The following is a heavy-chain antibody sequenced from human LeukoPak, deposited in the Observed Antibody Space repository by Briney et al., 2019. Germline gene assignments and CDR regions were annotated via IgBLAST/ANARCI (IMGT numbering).Heavy chain of an antibody. D-gene: IGHD3-22*01. J-gene: IGHJ4*02. CDR1: GYTFTSYD. Sequence: GASVKVSCKASGYTFTSYDINWARQAPGQGLEWMGWISAYNGNTNYAQKFQGRVTMTTDTSTSTAYMELRSLRSDDTAVYYCARILRSGYYFDYWGQGTLVTVSS. CDR3: ARILRSGYYFDY. CDR2: ISAYNGNT. V-gene: IGHV1-18*01.